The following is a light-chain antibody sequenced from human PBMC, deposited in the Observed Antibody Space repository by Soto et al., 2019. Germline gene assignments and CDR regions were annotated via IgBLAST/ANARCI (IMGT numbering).Light chain of an antibody. CDR1: QSVSSSY. CDR3: QQPGGSPRT. V-gene: IGKV3-20*01. Sequence: EMVLTQYPGTMSLSPGERATLSCRASQSVSSSYLAWYQPKLGKAPRLLIYGSSSRATGIPDRFSGSGSGTDFTLTISRLETEDFAVYYCQQPGGSPRTFGQGTRVEIK. CDR2: GSS. J-gene: IGKJ1*01.